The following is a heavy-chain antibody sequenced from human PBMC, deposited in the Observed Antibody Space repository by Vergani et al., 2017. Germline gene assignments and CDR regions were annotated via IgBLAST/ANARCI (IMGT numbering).Heavy chain of an antibody. CDR1: GFTFTSSA. J-gene: IGHJ6*02. CDR2: IVVGSGNT. CDR3: AATSYCGGDCYASYYDYYYGMDV. V-gene: IGHV1-58*02. Sequence: QMQLVQSGPEVKKPGTSVKVSCKASGFTFTSSAMQWVRHARGQRLEWIGWIVVGSGNTNYAQKFQERATITRDMSTSTAYLELGSLRSEDTAVYYCAATSYCGGDCYASYYDYYYGMDVWGQGTTVTVSS. D-gene: IGHD2-21*02.